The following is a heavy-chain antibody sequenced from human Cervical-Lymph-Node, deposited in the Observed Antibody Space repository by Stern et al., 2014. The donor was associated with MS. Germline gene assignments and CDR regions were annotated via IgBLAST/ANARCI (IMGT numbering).Heavy chain of an antibody. V-gene: IGHV1-24*01. CDR3: ATHRGRVTYYYGMDV. J-gene: IGHJ6*02. CDR1: GDTLSEIS. Sequence: QVQLVQSGAEVKKPGASVKVSCKVSGDTLSEISMHWVRQAPGKGLEWMGGFDPQHGETLYAQKFQGRVTMAEDRSTDTGYMELSSLRSEDTAMYYCATHRGRVTYYYGMDVWGQGTTVTVSS. CDR2: FDPQHGET. D-gene: IGHD2-21*02.